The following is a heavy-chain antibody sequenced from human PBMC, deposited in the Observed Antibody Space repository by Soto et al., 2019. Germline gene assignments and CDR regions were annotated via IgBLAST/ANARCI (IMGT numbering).Heavy chain of an antibody. CDR2: INYDGGA. D-gene: IGHD3-22*01. CDR3: ARPANAHSASSGYHHDAFDI. Sequence: SETLSLTCAVYGGSLSDYYWSWIRLIPGKGLEWIGEINYDGGANYNPSLKSRVTMSVDTSKNQFSVKMRFVTAADTALYYCARPANAHSASSGYHHDAFDIWGQGRKVTVSS. CDR1: GGSLSDYY. V-gene: IGHV4-34*01. J-gene: IGHJ3*02.